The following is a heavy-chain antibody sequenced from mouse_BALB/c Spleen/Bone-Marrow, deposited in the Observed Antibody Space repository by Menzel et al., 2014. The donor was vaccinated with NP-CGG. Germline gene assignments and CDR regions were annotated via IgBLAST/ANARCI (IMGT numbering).Heavy chain of an antibody. CDR1: GFDLSRYW. J-gene: IGHJ3*01. D-gene: IGHD4-1*01. Sequence: EVMLVESGGGLVQPGGSLKLSCAASGFDLSRYWMSWVRQAPGKGLEWIGEINPDSSTINYTPSLKDKFIISRDNAKNTLYLQMSKVRSEDTALYYCAPNWDMGFAYWGQGTLVTVSA. CDR2: INPDSSTI. V-gene: IGHV4-1*02. CDR3: APNWDMGFAY.